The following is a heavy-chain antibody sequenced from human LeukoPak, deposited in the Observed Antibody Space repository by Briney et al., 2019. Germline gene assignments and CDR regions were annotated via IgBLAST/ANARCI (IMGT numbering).Heavy chain of an antibody. V-gene: IGHV1-18*04. Sequence: ASVKVSCEASGYTFTSYGISWVRQAPGQGLEWMGWISAYNGNTNYAQKLQGRVTMTTDTSTSTAYMELRSLRSDDTAVYYCARGIVVVPAAPPGVYYFDYWGQGTLVTVSS. CDR1: GYTFTSYG. CDR3: ARGIVVVPAAPPGVYYFDY. D-gene: IGHD2-2*01. CDR2: ISAYNGNT. J-gene: IGHJ4*02.